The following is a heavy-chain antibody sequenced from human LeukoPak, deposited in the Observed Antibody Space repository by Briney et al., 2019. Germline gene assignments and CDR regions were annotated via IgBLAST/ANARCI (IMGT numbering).Heavy chain of an antibody. V-gene: IGHV3-23*01. D-gene: IGHD2-15*01. Sequence: GGSLRLSCAASGFTVSTYYMSWVRQAPGKGLEWVSGISASGGSTDYADSVKGRFTISRDNSKNTLYLQMNSLRAEDTAVYYCAKLCSGGSCYWNYWGQGTLVTVSS. J-gene: IGHJ4*02. CDR1: GFTVSTYY. CDR3: AKLCSGGSCYWNY. CDR2: ISASGGST.